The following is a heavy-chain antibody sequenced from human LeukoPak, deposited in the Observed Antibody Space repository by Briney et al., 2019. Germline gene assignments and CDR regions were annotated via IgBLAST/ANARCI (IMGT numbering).Heavy chain of an antibody. J-gene: IGHJ6*03. CDR3: ARGTYCYYMDV. Sequence: SETLSLTCSGSNYSISNSHYWCWLRQPPGKGLEWIGSIYRSGSTFYHPSLKSRVTISLDTSKNQFSLRLSSVTASDTAVYFCARGTYCYYMDVWGKGTTVTVSS. CDR2: IYRSGST. CDR1: NYSISNSHY. V-gene: IGHV4-38-2*02.